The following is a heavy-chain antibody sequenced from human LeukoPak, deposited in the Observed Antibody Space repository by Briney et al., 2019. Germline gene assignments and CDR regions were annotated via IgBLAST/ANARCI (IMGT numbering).Heavy chain of an antibody. CDR2: ISGSGGST. CDR1: GFTFSSYA. D-gene: IGHD3-3*01. J-gene: IGHJ4*02. V-gene: IGHV3-23*01. Sequence: GASLRLSCAASGFTFSSYAMSWVRQAPGKGLEWVSAISGSGGSTYYADSVKGRFTISRDNSKNTLYLQMSSLRAEDTAVYYCAKPVRSGEFDYWGQGTLVTVSS. CDR3: AKPVRSGEFDY.